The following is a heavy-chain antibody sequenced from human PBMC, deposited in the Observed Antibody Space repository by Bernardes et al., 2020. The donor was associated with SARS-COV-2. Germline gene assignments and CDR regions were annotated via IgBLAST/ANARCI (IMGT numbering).Heavy chain of an antibody. Sequence: GGSLRLSCATSGFTFTSYDMNWVRQAPGKGLEWVSFISSSSSYIFYGDSVKGRFTISRDDAKSSFYLQMNDLRVEDTAIYYCARSDRGGIDYWGQGTPVTVSS. D-gene: IGHD3-10*01. J-gene: IGHJ4*02. V-gene: IGHV3-21*06. CDR3: ARSDRGGIDY. CDR2: ISSSSSYI. CDR1: GFTFTSYD.